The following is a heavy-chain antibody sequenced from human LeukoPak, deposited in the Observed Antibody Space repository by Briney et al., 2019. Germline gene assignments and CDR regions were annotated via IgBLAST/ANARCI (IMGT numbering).Heavy chain of an antibody. J-gene: IGHJ4*02. CDR1: GGSISSSY. V-gene: IGHV4-59*08. CDR2: ISDIGSI. CDR3: AGHHPRNTVDF. Sequence: SETLSLTCTVSGGSISSSYWSWIRQPPGKGLEWIAYISDIGSINYNPSLKSRVTISLDTSKNQFSLKLSSVTAADTAVYYCAGHHPRNTVDFWGQGTLVTVSS. D-gene: IGHD2/OR15-2a*01.